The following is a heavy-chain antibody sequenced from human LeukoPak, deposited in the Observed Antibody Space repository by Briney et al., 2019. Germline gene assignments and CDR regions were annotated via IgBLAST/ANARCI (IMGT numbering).Heavy chain of an antibody. V-gene: IGHV4-34*01. J-gene: IGHJ5*02. CDR3: ARGRRGYSSSWYGGRNWFDP. CDR2: INHSGST. Sequence: SETLSLTCTVSGGSISSYYWSWIRQPPGKGLEWIGEINHSGSTNYNPSLKSRVTISVDTSKNQFSLKLSSVTAADTAVYYCARGRRGYSSSWYGGRNWFDPWGQGTLVTVSS. D-gene: IGHD6-13*01. CDR1: GGSISSYY.